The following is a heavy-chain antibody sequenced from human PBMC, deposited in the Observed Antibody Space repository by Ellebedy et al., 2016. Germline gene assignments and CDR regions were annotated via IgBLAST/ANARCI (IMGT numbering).Heavy chain of an antibody. CDR2: IYYSGST. Sequence: SETLSLXXTVSGGSISSSSYYWGWIRQPPGKGLEWIGSIYYSGSTYYNPSLKSRVTISVDTSKNQFSLKLSSVTAADTAVYYCARGRWAGYSYGYVASSFWFDPWGQGTLVTVSS. CDR1: GGSISSSSYY. CDR3: ARGRWAGYSYGYVASSFWFDP. D-gene: IGHD5-18*01. V-gene: IGHV4-39*07. J-gene: IGHJ5*02.